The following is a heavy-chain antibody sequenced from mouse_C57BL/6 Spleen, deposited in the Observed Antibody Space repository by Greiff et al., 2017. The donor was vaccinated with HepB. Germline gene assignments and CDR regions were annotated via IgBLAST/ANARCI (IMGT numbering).Heavy chain of an antibody. Sequence: VQLKESEGGLVQPGSSMKLSCTASGFTFSDYYMAWVRQVPEKGLEWVANINYDGSSTYYLDSLKSRFIISRDNAKNILYLQMSSLKSEDTATYYCARAGDYFDYWGQGTTLTVSS. CDR1: GFTFSDYY. D-gene: IGHD3-3*01. CDR3: ARAGDYFDY. V-gene: IGHV5-16*01. CDR2: INYDGSST. J-gene: IGHJ2*01.